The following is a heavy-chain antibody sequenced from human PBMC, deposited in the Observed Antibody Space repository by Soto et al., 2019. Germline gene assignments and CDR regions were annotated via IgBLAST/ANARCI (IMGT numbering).Heavy chain of an antibody. CDR2: IIPIFGTA. Sequence: SVKVSCKASGGTFSSYAISWVRQAPGQGLEWMGGIIPIFGTANYAQKFQGRVTITADESTSTAYMELSSLRSEDTAVYYCARDHRVPAANYYYGMDVWGQGTTVTVSS. J-gene: IGHJ6*02. CDR3: ARDHRVPAANYYYGMDV. CDR1: GGTFSSYA. V-gene: IGHV1-69*13. D-gene: IGHD2-2*01.